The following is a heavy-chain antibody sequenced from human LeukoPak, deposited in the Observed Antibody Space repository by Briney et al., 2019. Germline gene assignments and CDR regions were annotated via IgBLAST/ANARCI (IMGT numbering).Heavy chain of an antibody. CDR2: TYYRSKWYN. Sequence: SQTLSLTCAISGDSVSSNSAAWNWIRQSPSRGLEWLGRTYYRSKWYNDYAVSVKSRITINPDTSKNQFSLQLNSVTPEDTAVYYCARDPNQYSSGWYKPDTNDAFDIWGQGTMVTVSS. J-gene: IGHJ3*02. CDR3: ARDPNQYSSGWYKPDTNDAFDI. CDR1: GDSVSSNSAA. V-gene: IGHV6-1*01. D-gene: IGHD6-19*01.